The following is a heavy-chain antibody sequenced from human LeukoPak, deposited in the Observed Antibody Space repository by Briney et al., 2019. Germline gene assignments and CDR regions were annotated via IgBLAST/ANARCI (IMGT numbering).Heavy chain of an antibody. CDR3: RAASSGPLFTYHMDV. Sequence: PSETLSLTCSVSGGSIRSSDDYWGFVRQTSGKGLEWMGSIYYTGSSHYNPSLKSRATISVDTSKNQFSLKLTSVTAADTAVYYSRAASSGPLFTYHMDVWGKGTTVTVSS. J-gene: IGHJ6*03. CDR2: IYYTGSS. CDR1: GGSIRSSDDY. V-gene: IGHV4-39*07. D-gene: IGHD3-22*01.